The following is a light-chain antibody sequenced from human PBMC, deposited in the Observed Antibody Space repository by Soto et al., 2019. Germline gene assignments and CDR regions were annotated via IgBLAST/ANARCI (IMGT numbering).Light chain of an antibody. CDR1: SSDVGGYNY. Sequence: QSVLTQPASVSASPEQSVTISCAGTSSDVGGYNYVSWYQQRPGRAPKLMIYEVTYRPSGVSNRFSGSKSGNTASLTISGLQAEDEADYYCSSYTTSSTLVFGTGTKVTVL. J-gene: IGLJ1*01. CDR2: EVT. V-gene: IGLV2-14*01. CDR3: SSYTTSSTLV.